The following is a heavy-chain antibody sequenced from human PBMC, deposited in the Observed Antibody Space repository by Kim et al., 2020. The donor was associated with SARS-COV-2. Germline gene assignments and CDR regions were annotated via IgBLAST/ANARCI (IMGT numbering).Heavy chain of an antibody. J-gene: IGHJ4*02. D-gene: IGHD3-9*01. CDR1: GFTFSSYS. CDR3: AREPYDILTGYYRGFDY. CDR2: ISSSSSYI. Sequence: GGSLRLSCAASGFTFSSYSMNWVRQAPGKGLEWVPSISSSSSYIYYADSVKGRFTISRDNAKNSLYLQMNSLRAEDTAVYYCAREPYDILTGYYRGFDYWGQGTLVTVSS. V-gene: IGHV3-21*01.